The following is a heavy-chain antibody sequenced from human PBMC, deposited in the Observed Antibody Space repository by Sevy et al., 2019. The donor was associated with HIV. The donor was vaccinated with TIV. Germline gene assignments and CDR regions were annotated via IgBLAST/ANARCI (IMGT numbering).Heavy chain of an antibody. D-gene: IGHD4-17*01. Sequence: SETLSLTCTVSCDSIRSYYWSWIRQPPGKGLEWIGYLYYSGITNYNPSLKSRVTISVDMSKNQFSLKLTSVTAADTAVYYCARTTPYYYYGVDVWGQGTTVTVSS. CDR1: CDSIRSYY. J-gene: IGHJ6*02. CDR3: ARTTPYYYYGVDV. V-gene: IGHV4-59*01. CDR2: LYYSGIT.